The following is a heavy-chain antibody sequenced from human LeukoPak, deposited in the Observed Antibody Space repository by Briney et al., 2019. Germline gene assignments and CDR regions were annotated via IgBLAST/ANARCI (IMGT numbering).Heavy chain of an antibody. J-gene: IGHJ3*02. D-gene: IGHD3-16*01. CDR1: GGSISNYY. V-gene: IGHV4-59*08. Sequence: SETLSLTCTVSGGSISNYYWNWIRQPPGKGLEWIGYIYYSGSTAYNPSLKSRLTISLDTSKNQFSLKLSSVTAADTAVYYCARHSSMIPGYVSPRYAFDIWGQGTMVTVSS. CDR2: IYYSGST. CDR3: ARHSSMIPGYVSPRYAFDI.